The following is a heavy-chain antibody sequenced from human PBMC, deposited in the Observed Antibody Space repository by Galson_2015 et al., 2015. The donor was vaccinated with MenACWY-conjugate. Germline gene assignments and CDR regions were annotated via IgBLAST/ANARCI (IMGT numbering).Heavy chain of an antibody. J-gene: IGHJ6*02. D-gene: IGHD1-26*01. CDR2: INPYGGST. CDR3: ARGRGSYYYGMDI. V-gene: IGHV1-46*02. Sequence: SVKVSCKASGYTFNTYYMHWVRQAPGQGLEWVGIINPYGGSTTYAQKFQGRVTMTRDTSTSTVYMELSSLRSEDTAVYYCARGRGSYYYGMDIWGQGTTVTVSS. CDR1: GYTFNTYY.